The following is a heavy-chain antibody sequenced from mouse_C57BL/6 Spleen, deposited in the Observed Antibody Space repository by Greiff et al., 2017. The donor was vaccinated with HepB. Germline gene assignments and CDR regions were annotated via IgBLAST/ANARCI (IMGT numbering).Heavy chain of an antibody. CDR2: ISDGGSYT. CDR1: GFTFSSYA. D-gene: IGHD1-1*01. V-gene: IGHV5-4*01. J-gene: IGHJ3*01. CDR3: AREDYYYGSSYPWFAY. Sequence: EVQLQESGGGLVKPGGSLKLSCAASGFTFSSYAMSWVRQTPEKRLEWVATISDGGSYTYYPDNVKGRFTISRDNAKNNLYLQMSHLKSEDTAMYYCAREDYYYGSSYPWFAYWGQGTLVTVSA.